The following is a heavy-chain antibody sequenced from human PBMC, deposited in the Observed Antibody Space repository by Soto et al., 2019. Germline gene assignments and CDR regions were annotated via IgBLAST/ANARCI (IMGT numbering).Heavy chain of an antibody. V-gene: IGHV4-31*03. CDR2: IYNSGTT. CDR1: GAPISSGGFY. Sequence: PSETLSLTCNVSGAPISSGGFYWSWIRQHPGKGPEWIGYIYNSGTTFYNPSLGSRVTRSLDAAKNHFSLELRSVTVADTAVYYCAREPISTPRGVTQVDPWGQGTQVTSP. J-gene: IGHJ5*02. CDR3: AREPISTPRGVTQVDP. D-gene: IGHD3-10*01.